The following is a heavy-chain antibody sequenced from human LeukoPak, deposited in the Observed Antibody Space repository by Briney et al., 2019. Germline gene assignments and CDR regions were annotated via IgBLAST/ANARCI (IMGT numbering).Heavy chain of an antibody. CDR3: ARDLTQLALFDY. D-gene: IGHD6-13*01. V-gene: IGHV3-33*01. J-gene: IGHJ4*02. Sequence: GGSLRLSCAASGFTFSNYGMHWVRQAPGKGLEWVAVIWYDGSNKYYADSVKGRFTHSRDNSKNTLFLQMNSLRPEDTAVYFCARDLTQLALFDYWGQGTLVTVSS. CDR2: IWYDGSNK. CDR1: GFTFSNYG.